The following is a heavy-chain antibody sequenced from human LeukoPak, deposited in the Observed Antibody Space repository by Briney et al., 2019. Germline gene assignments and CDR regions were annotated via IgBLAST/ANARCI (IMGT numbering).Heavy chain of an antibody. Sequence: PGGSLRLSCAASGFIVSYSYMSWVRQAPGKGLEWVAVIWYDGSNKYYADSVKGRFTISRDNSKNTLYLQMNSLRAEDTAVYYCAKGAHVIAAAGMDAFDIWGQGTMVTVSS. J-gene: IGHJ3*02. D-gene: IGHD6-13*01. CDR1: GFIVSYSY. CDR3: AKGAHVIAAAGMDAFDI. V-gene: IGHV3-33*08. CDR2: IWYDGSNK.